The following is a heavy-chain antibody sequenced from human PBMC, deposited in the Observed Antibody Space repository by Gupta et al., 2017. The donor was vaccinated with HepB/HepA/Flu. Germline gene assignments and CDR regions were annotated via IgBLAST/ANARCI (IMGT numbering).Heavy chain of an antibody. CDR3: AKGVCDSTSCYFPFDS. V-gene: IGHV4-39*01. J-gene: IGHJ4*02. CDR1: SGSINSKHFY. D-gene: IGHD2-2*01. CDR2: IYYSGTT. Sequence: QLPLQESGPGLVIPWETLSLTCIVSSGSINSKHFYWGWVRPPPGKGLEWIANIYYSGTTQYNPSLKNRATVSVDTSMNQFSLRLTSVTAADTAVYYCAKGVCDSTSCYFPFDSWGQGTLVTVSS.